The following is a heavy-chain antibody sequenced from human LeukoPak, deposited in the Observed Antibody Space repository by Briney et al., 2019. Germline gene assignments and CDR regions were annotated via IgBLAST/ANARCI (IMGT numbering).Heavy chain of an antibody. CDR3: ARGYGADV. CDR1: GFNFRTYW. J-gene: IGHJ6*04. Sequence: GGSLRLSCAASGFNFRTYWMHWVRQAPGKGLVWVSRINSDGSNTTYADSVKGRFTVSRDNAMNTLYLQMHSLRAEDTALYFCARGYGADVWGRGSMVTVSS. CDR2: INSDGSNT. V-gene: IGHV3-74*01.